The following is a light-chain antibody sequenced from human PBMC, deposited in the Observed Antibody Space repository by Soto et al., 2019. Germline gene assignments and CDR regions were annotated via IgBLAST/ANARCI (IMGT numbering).Light chain of an antibody. CDR3: QQYNSYRALT. CDR2: DAS. J-gene: IGKJ4*01. Sequence: DIQMTQSPSNLSASVGDRVTITCRASQSISSWLAWYQQKPGKAPKLLIYDASSLESGVPSRFSGSGSGTEFTLTISSLQPDDFATYYCQQYNSYRALTFGGVTKVEIK. CDR1: QSISSW. V-gene: IGKV1-5*01.